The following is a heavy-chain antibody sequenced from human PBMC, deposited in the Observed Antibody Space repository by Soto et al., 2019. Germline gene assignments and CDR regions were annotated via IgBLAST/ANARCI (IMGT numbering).Heavy chain of an antibody. J-gene: IGHJ4*02. CDR1: GFTCSSYD. Sequence: EVQMLESGGGLVQPGGSLRLSCAASGFTCSSYDMSWVRQAPGKGLEWVSAISTSVGSTYYTDSVKGRFTISRDNSKNTLYLQMNSLRAEDTAVYYCAKGGQSYDYWGQGTLVTVSS. CDR2: ISTSVGST. D-gene: IGHD3-10*01. CDR3: AKGGQSYDY. V-gene: IGHV3-23*01.